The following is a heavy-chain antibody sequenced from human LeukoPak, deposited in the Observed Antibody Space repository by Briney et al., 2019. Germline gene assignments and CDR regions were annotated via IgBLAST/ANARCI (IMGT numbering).Heavy chain of an antibody. D-gene: IGHD1-14*01. CDR1: GGSISSHY. J-gene: IGHJ4*02. CDR2: IYYSGST. V-gene: IGHV4-59*11. Sequence: SETLSLTCTVSGGSISSHYWSWIRQPPGKGLEWIGYIYYSGSTNYNPSLKSRVTISVDTSKNQFSLKLSSVTAADTAVYYCARVPGLGAIGPFDYWGQGTLVTVSS. CDR3: ARVPGLGAIGPFDY.